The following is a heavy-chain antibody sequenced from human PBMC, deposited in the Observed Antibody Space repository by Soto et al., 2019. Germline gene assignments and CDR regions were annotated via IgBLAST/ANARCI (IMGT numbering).Heavy chain of an antibody. CDR3: ARGGGYSYGS. CDR2: IYYSGST. J-gene: IGHJ5*02. CDR1: GGSVSSYY. D-gene: IGHD5-18*01. V-gene: IGHV4-59*02. Sequence: QVQLQESGPGLVKPSETLSLNCTVSGGSVSSYYWSWIRQPPGKGLEWIGYIYYSGSTKYNPSLKSRVPSSVDTSKNQFSLRLSSVTAADTAVYYCARGGGYSYGSWGQGTLATVSS.